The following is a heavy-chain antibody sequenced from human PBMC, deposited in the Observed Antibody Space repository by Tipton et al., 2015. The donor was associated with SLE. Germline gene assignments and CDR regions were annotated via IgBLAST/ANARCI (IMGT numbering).Heavy chain of an antibody. CDR2: INHSGST. V-gene: IGHV4-34*01. J-gene: IGHJ3*02. Sequence: LRLSCAVYGESFSGYYWSWIRQPPGKGLEWIGEINHSGSTNYNPSLKSRVTISVDTSKNQFSLKLSSVTAADTAVYYCAINSGSYTDDAFDIWGQGTMVTVSS. D-gene: IGHD1-26*01. CDR1: GESFSGYY. CDR3: AINSGSYTDDAFDI.